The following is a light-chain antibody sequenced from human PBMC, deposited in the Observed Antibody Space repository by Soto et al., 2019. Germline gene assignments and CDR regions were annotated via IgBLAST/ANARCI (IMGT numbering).Light chain of an antibody. CDR2: GAS. CDR3: QQYSRSPLT. V-gene: IGKV3-20*01. Sequence: IALTQSPGTLSLSPGERATLSCGASQSVSRSYLAWYQQKPGQAPRLLIHGASSRATGIPDRFSGSGSGTDFTLTISRLEPEDFVMYYCQQYSRSPLTFGGGTKVDIK. CDR1: QSVSRSY. J-gene: IGKJ4*01.